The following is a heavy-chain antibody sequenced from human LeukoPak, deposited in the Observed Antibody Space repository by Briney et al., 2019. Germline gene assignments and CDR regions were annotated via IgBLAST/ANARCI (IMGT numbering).Heavy chain of an antibody. D-gene: IGHD6-13*01. CDR3: ARELFGSSWYPINWFDP. J-gene: IGHJ5*02. Sequence: SETLSLTCAVYGRSFSGYYWSWIRQPPGKGLEWIGEINHSGSTNYNPSLKSRVTISVDTSKNQFSLKLSSVTAADTAVYYCARELFGSSWYPINWFDPWGQGTLVTVSS. V-gene: IGHV4-34*01. CDR1: GRSFSGYY. CDR2: INHSGST.